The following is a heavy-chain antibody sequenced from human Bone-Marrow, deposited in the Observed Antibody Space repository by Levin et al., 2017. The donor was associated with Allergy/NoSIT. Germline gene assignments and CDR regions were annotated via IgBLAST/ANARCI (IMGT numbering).Heavy chain of an antibody. CDR3: ARDGMIIFGGSQFDY. Sequence: PSETLSLTCGVSGYSVSSGYNWGWIRQSPGKGLEWIASIYQSGSTYYNPSLKSRVTISLDTSKNQFSLKLSSVTAADTAVYYCARDGMIIFGGSQFDYWGQGTLVTVSS. D-gene: IGHD3-16*01. V-gene: IGHV4-38-2*02. J-gene: IGHJ4*02. CDR1: GYSVSSGYN. CDR2: IYQSGST.